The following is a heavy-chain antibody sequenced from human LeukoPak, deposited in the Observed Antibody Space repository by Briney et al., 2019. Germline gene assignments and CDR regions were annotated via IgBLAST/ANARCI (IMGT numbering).Heavy chain of an antibody. CDR2: IYYSGST. V-gene: IGHV4-59*12. Sequence: SETLSLTCTVSGGSISSYYWSWIRQPPGKGLEWIGYIYYSGSTNYNPSLKSRVTISVERSKNQISLKLSSVTAADTAVYYCATRSGYDAFDMWGQGTMVTVSS. D-gene: IGHD3-10*01. CDR1: GGSISSYY. J-gene: IGHJ3*02. CDR3: ATRSGYDAFDM.